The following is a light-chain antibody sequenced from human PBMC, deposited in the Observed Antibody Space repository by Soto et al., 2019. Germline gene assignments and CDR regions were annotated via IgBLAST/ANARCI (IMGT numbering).Light chain of an antibody. CDR3: SSYAGSNNYVA. CDR2: EVS. Sequence: QSVLTQPPSASGSPGQSVTISCTGTSSDVGAYNYVSWYQQHPGKAPKLIIYEVSKRPSWVPDRFSGSKSGNTASLSVSGLQTEDEADYYCSSYAGSNNYVAFGGGTKLTVL. V-gene: IGLV2-8*01. J-gene: IGLJ2*01. CDR1: SSDVGAYNY.